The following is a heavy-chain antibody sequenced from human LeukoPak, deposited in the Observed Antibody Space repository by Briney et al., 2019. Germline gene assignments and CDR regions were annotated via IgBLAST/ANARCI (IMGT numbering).Heavy chain of an antibody. CDR3: ARGGTYYYDSSGSHRIDY. CDR2: MNPNSGNT. J-gene: IGHJ4*02. CDR1: GYTFTSYD. D-gene: IGHD3-22*01. V-gene: IGHV1-8*01. Sequence: VASVKVSCKASGYTFTSYDINWVRQATGQGLEWMGWMNPNSGNTGYAQKFQGRVTMTRNTSISTAYMELSSLRSKDTAVYYCARGGTYYYDSSGSHRIDYWGQGTLVTVSS.